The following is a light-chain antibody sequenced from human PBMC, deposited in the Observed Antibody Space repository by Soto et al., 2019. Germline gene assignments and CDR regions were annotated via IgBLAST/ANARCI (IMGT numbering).Light chain of an antibody. CDR3: SSYAGSNVH. CDR2: EVS. V-gene: IGLV2-8*01. J-gene: IGLJ1*01. Sequence: QSALTQPPSASGSPGQSVTISCTGTSSDVGGYNYVSWYQQHPGKAPKLMIYEVSKWPSGVPDRFSGSKSGNTASLTVSGLQAEDEADYYCSSYAGSNVHFGTGTKVTVL. CDR1: SSDVGGYNY.